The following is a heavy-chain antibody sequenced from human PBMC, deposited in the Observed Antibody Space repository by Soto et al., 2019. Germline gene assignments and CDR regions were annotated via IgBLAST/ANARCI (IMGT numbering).Heavy chain of an antibody. CDR2: ISYDGSDT. J-gene: IGHJ5*02. CDR3: ARDRFGGTEGTNWLDP. Sequence: QEQLVQSGGGVVQPGRSLRLSCAASGFKFNSYGMHWVRQAPGKGLAWVAVISYDGSDTSYGDSVKGRFTISRDNSKNTLHLQLSRRRIDDTAVYYCARDRFGGTEGTNWLDPWCQGSLNTVAS. D-gene: IGHD3-10*01. V-gene: IGHV3-33*01. CDR1: GFKFNSYG.